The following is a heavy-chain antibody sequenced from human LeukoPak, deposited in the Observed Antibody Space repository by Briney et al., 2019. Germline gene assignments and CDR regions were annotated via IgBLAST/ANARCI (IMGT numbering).Heavy chain of an antibody. J-gene: IGHJ5*02. CDR3: ARAKAGPNWFDT. CDR1: GASISSGGYF. V-gene: IGHV4-31*03. D-gene: IGHD6-19*01. CDR2: IDYSGAT. Sequence: PSETLSLTCTVSGASISSGGYFWSWIRQHPGKGLEWIGSIDYSGATYYNPSLKSRVIISVDTSDNQFSLNLGSVAAADTAIYYCARAKAGPNWFDTWGQGTLVTVSS.